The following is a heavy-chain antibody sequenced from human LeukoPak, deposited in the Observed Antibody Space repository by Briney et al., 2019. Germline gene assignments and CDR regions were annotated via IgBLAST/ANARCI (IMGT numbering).Heavy chain of an antibody. CDR2: IIPIFGTA. V-gene: IGHV1-69*05. CDR3: ARGFVLRFLEWSHPPDYYYMDV. CDR1: GGTFSSYA. J-gene: IGHJ6*03. Sequence: SVKVSCKASGGTFSSYAISWVRQAPGQGLEWMGGIIPIFGTANYAQKFQGRVTITTDESTSTAYVELSSLRSEDTAVYYCARGFVLRFLEWSHPPDYYYMDVWGKGTTVTVSS. D-gene: IGHD3-3*01.